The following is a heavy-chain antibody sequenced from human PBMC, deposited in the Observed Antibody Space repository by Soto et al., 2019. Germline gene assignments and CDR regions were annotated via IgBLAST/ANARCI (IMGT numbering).Heavy chain of an antibody. CDR3: ARGGADTAMVPNYYYYYGMDV. J-gene: IGHJ6*02. Sequence: SETLSLTCTVSGGSISSYYWSWIRQPPGRGLEWIGYIYYSGSTNYNPSLKSRVTISVDTSKNQFSLKLSSVTAADTAVYYCARGGADTAMVPNYYYYYGMDVWGQGTTVTVSS. D-gene: IGHD5-18*01. CDR1: GGSISSYY. V-gene: IGHV4-59*01. CDR2: IYYSGST.